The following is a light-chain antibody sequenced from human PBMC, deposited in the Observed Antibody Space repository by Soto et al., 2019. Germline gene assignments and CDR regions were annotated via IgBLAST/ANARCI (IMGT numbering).Light chain of an antibody. CDR3: QRPYSAPLT. CDR1: QVISSY. J-gene: IGKJ4*01. Sequence: DIQLTQSPSSLSASVGDRVTITCRVSQVISSYLNWVRQKPGKVPKVLIYSASNLQSGVPPRFSGRGYGTDFTLTISSLQTEDVATYYCQRPYSAPLTFGGGTKVEIK. V-gene: IGKV1-27*01. CDR2: SAS.